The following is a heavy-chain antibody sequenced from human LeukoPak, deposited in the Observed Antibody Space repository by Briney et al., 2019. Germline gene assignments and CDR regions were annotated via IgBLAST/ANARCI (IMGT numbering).Heavy chain of an antibody. CDR2: IIPIFGTA. V-gene: IGHV1-69*13. Sequence: GASVKVSCKASGGTFSSYAISWVRQAPGQGLKWMGGIIPIFGTANYAQKFQGRVTITADESTSTAYMELSSLRSEDTAVYYCARGTLSSSPYYYYGMDVWGQGTTVTVSS. CDR1: GGTFSSYA. J-gene: IGHJ6*02. D-gene: IGHD6-6*01. CDR3: ARGTLSSSPYYYYGMDV.